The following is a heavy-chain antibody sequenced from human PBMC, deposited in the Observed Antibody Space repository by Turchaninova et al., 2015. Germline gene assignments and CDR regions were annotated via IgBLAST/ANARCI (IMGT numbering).Heavy chain of an antibody. J-gene: IGHJ4*02. D-gene: IGHD3-9*01. CDR3: ARGLRFFDWSGGSYYFDY. V-gene: IGHV1-69*01. CDR1: GGTVSSYA. CDR2: IIPILGTP. Sequence: QVQLVQSGAEVKKPGSSVKVSCKASGGTVSSYAISWVRQAPGKGLEWMGGIIPILGTPNYAQKFQGRVTMTADESTSTAYMELSSLRSEDTAVYYCARGLRFFDWSGGSYYFDYWGQGTLVTVSS.